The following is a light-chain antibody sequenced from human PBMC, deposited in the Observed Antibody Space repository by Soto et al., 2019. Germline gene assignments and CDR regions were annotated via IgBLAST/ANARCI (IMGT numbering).Light chain of an antibody. CDR3: SSYAGSNNLF. V-gene: IGLV2-8*01. CDR1: SSDVGRSDS. Sequence: QSALTQPPSASGSPGQSVTISCTGTSSDVGRSDSVSWYQQHPGKAPKLIIYEVTKRPSGVPDRLSGSKSGNTASLTVSGLQPEDGAHYYCSSYAGSNNLFFGGGTKLTVL. J-gene: IGLJ2*01. CDR2: EVT.